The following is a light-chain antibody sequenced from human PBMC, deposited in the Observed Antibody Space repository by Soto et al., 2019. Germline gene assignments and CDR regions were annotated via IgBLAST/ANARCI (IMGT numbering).Light chain of an antibody. CDR3: QQYNSYPYT. Sequence: DIQITQSPSTLSASVGDRGAITCRASQSISSWLAWYQQKPGKAPKLLIYKASSLESGVPSRFSGSGSGTEFTLTISSLQPDDFATYYCQQYNSYPYTFGQGTKVGIK. CDR1: QSISSW. CDR2: KAS. V-gene: IGKV1-5*03. J-gene: IGKJ2*01.